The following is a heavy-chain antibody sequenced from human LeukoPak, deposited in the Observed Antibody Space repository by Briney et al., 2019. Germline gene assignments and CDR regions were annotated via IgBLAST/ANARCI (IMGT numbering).Heavy chain of an antibody. CDR1: GFTFSSYS. CDR3: AKDWRGYSYGGLFDY. V-gene: IGHV3-21*04. Sequence: GGSLRLSCAASGFTFSSYSMNWVRQAPGKGLEWVSSISSSSSYIYYADSVKGRFTISRDNSKNTLYLQMNSLRAEDTAVYYCAKDWRGYSYGGLFDYWGQGTLVTVSS. CDR2: ISSSSSYI. D-gene: IGHD5-18*01. J-gene: IGHJ4*02.